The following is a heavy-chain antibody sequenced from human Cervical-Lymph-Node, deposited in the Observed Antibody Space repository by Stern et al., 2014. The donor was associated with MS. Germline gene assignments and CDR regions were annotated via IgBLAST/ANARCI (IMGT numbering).Heavy chain of an antibody. V-gene: IGHV1-18*01. CDR3: ATFIATAGTFNY. J-gene: IGHJ4*02. D-gene: IGHD6-25*01. CDR2: ISTHNGNT. Sequence: QVQLVQSGAEVKKPGASVKVSCKASGHTTTSYGISCVRQAPGQGLEWMGWISTHNGNTNYVQKLQGRVTMTTDTSTSTAYMELRSLRSDDTAVYYCATFIATAGTFNYWGQGTLVTVSS. CDR1: GHTTTSYG.